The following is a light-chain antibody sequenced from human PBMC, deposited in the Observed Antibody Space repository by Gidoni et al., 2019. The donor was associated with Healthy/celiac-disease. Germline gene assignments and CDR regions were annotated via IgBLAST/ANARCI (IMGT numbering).Light chain of an antibody. Sequence: DIQVTQSPSSLSASVGDTVTISCRTDRNIRTYLNWYQIQSGQVPKVLLIGVSTLRGGVPSRFSGSGSGTEFNLTITGLLPEDFATYFCQQSYGYPIAFGQGTRLEIK. CDR1: RNIRTY. CDR3: QQSYGYPIA. J-gene: IGKJ5*01. V-gene: IGKV1-39*01. CDR2: GVS.